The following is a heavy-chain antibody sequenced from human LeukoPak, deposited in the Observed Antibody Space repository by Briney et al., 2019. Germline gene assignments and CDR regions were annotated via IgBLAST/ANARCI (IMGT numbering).Heavy chain of an antibody. CDR3: AKVGITFGGVIGYFDY. Sequence: GGSLRLSCAASGFTFSSYAMSWVRQVPGKGLEWVSAISGSGGSTYYADSVKGRFTISRDNSKNTLYLQMNSLRAEDTAVYYCAKVGITFGGVIGYFDYWGQGTLVTVSS. CDR1: GFTFSSYA. D-gene: IGHD3-16*02. J-gene: IGHJ4*02. CDR2: ISGSGGST. V-gene: IGHV3-23*01.